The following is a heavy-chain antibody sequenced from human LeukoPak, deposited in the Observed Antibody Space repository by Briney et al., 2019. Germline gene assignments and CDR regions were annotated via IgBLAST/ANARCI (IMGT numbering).Heavy chain of an antibody. CDR3: AKDRGQGSSSWYSNGYFDY. D-gene: IGHD6-13*01. J-gene: IGHJ4*02. V-gene: IGHV3-23*01. CDR1: GFTFSSYA. CDR2: ISGSGGST. Sequence: PGGSLRLSCAASGFTFSSYAMSWVRQAPGKGLEWVSAISGSGGSTYYADSVKGWFTISRDNSKNTLYLQMNSLRAEDTAVYYCAKDRGQGSSSWYSNGYFDYWGQGTLVTVSS.